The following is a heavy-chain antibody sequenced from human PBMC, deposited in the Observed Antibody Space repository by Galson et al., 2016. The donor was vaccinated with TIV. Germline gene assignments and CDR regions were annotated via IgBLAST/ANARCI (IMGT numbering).Heavy chain of an antibody. CDR2: IYYGGNT. CDR1: GGSISNGDYS. Sequence: TLSLTCTVSGGSISNGDYSWSWIRQPPGKSPECIGYIYYGGNTNYKPSLESRVTISVDRSKNQFSLKLRSVTAADTAVYYCARVGLKYYYGLDVWGQGTTVTVSS. CDR3: ARVGLKYYYGLDV. J-gene: IGHJ6*02. D-gene: IGHD3-16*01. V-gene: IGHV4-30-4*01.